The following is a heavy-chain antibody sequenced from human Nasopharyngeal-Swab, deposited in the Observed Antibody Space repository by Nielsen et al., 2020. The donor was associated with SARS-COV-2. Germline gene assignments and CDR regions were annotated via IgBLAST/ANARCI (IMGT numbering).Heavy chain of an antibody. CDR1: GGAISSSSYY. Sequence: EPLSLTCTVSGGAISSSSYYWGWIRPPPGKGLEWIGSIYYSGSTYYNPSLKSRVTISVDTSKNQFYLKLSAVTAADTAVYYCARHGPDYSSSWRYYYYGMDVWGHGTTVTVSS. J-gene: IGHJ6*02. D-gene: IGHD6-13*01. CDR3: ARHGPDYSSSWRYYYYGMDV. V-gene: IGHV4-39*01. CDR2: IYYSGST.